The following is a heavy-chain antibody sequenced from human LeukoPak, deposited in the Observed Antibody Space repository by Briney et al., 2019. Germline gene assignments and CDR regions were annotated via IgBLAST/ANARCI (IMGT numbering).Heavy chain of an antibody. J-gene: IGHJ4*02. V-gene: IGHV3-23*01. D-gene: IGHD4-23*01. CDR1: GFTFSSYA. CDR2: ISGSGGST. CDR3: AKDLTRGNSLIFDY. Sequence: PGGSLRLSCAASGFTFSSYAMSWVRQAPGKGLEWVSAISGSGGSTYYADSVKGRFPISRDNSKNTLYLQMNSLRAEDTAVYYCAKDLTRGNSLIFDYWGQGTLVTVSS.